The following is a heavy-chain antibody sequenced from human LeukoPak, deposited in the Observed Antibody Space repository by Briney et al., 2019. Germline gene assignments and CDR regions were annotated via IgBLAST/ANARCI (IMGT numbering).Heavy chain of an antibody. V-gene: IGHV3-23*01. CDR1: GFTFTTYA. Sequence: PGGSLRLSCAVSGFTFTTYAMSWVRQAPGKGLEWISAISNSGGSTYYADSVRGRFTISRDNSNNTLYLQMNSLRVEDTAVYFCARRWLQRQYFFDYWGQGTLVSVSS. D-gene: IGHD5-24*01. CDR2: ISNSGGST. J-gene: IGHJ4*02. CDR3: ARRWLQRQYFFDY.